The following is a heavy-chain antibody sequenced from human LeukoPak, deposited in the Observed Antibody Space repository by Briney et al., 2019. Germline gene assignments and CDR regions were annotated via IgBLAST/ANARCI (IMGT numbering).Heavy chain of an antibody. CDR1: VGSIQHYY. CDR3: ATWRYCSGGHCFGNYYMDV. CDR2: IYYSGTT. J-gene: IGHJ6*03. D-gene: IGHD2-15*01. Sequence: SETLSLTYIVSVGSIQHYYWRWLGQPPGKGRAGIDYIYYSGTTNYNTSLKSRVTISLDTSKNQFSLKLSSVTAADTAVYYCATWRYCSGGHCFGNYYMDVWGKGTTVTVSS. V-gene: IGHV4-59*08.